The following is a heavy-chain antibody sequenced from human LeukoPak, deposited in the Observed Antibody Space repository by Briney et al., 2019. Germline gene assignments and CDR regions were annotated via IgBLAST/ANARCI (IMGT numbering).Heavy chain of an antibody. Sequence: ASVKVSCKASGYIFTDYYMHWVRQAPGQELGWMGWINPNSGGTNYAQKFQGWVTMTRDTSISTAYMELSRLRSDDTAVYYCARGGGGYADAFDIWGQGTMVTVSS. J-gene: IGHJ3*02. D-gene: IGHD5-12*01. CDR1: GYIFTDYY. V-gene: IGHV1-2*04. CDR3: ARGGGGYADAFDI. CDR2: INPNSGGT.